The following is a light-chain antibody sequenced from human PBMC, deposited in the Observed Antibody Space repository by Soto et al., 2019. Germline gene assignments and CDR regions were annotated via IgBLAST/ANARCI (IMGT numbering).Light chain of an antibody. V-gene: IGKV3-11*01. CDR2: DAA. CDR3: QQRANLWT. J-gene: IGKJ1*01. Sequence: EIVLTQSPATLSLSPGERATVSCRASQSVYSLLAWFQQKPGQVPRLLIYDAATRATGIPARFSGSGYGTDFTLNISSLEPEDFAVYFCQQRANLWTFGQGTRVQIK. CDR1: QSVYSL.